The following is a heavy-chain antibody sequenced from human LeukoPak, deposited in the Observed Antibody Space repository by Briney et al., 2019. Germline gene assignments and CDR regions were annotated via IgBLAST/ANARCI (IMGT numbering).Heavy chain of an antibody. CDR1: GFTFSSHG. CDR2: LWYDGSNT. CDR3: AKELNWNYGAFDY. D-gene: IGHD1-7*01. J-gene: IGHJ4*02. Sequence: GGSLRLSCAASGFTFSSHGMHWVRQAPGKGLVGVAVLWYDGSNTYYEGSVKGRFNISRDNSKNTLCLQMNSLRAEDTAVYYCAKELNWNYGAFDYWGQGTLVTVSS. V-gene: IGHV3-33*06.